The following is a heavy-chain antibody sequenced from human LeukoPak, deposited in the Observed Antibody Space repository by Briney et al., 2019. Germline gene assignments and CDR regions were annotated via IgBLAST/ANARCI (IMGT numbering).Heavy chain of an antibody. D-gene: IGHD5-12*01. V-gene: IGHV4-39*07. CDR1: GGSISSSSYY. CDR2: IYYSGST. Sequence: SETLSLTCTVSGGSISSSSYYWGWIRQPPGKGLEWIGSIYYSGSTYYNPSLKSRVTISVDTSKNQFSLKLSSVTAADTAVYYCARFTRGAGWLLDYWGQGTLVTVSS. J-gene: IGHJ4*02. CDR3: ARFTRGAGWLLDY.